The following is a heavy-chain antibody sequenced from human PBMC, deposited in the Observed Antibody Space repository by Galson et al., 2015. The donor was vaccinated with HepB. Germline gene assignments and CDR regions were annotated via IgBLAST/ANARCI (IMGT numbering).Heavy chain of an antibody. V-gene: IGHV3-11*01. D-gene: IGHD1/OR15-1a*01. CDR2: ISRSTSTT. J-gene: IGHJ4*02. CDR1: GFSFSDYY. Sequence: SLRLSCAASGFSFSDYYMSWIRQAPGKGLEWISYISRSTSTTFYADSVRGRFTISRDNARSSVYLQMNSLRAEDTAVYYCASRSGANNNNNYFDFWGQGTLVAVSS. CDR3: ASRSGANNNNNYFDF.